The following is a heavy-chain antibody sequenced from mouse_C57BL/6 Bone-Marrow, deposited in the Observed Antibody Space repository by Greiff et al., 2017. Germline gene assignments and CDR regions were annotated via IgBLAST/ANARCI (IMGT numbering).Heavy chain of an antibody. V-gene: IGHV1-74*01. J-gene: IGHJ2*01. CDR3: AIEGITTVVATDY. D-gene: IGHD1-1*01. CDR2: LHPSDSDT. CDR1: GYTFTSYW. Sequence: QVQLQQPGAELVKPGASVKVSCKASGYTFTSYWMHWVKQRPGQGLEWIGRLHPSDSDTNYNQKFKGKATLTVDKSSSTAYMQLSSLTAEDSAVYYCAIEGITTVVATDYWGQGTTLTVSS.